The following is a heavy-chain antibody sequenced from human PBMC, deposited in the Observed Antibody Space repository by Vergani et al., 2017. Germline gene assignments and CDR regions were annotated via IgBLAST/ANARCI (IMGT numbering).Heavy chain of an antibody. CDR3: AREVLYSYFWSGGGWFDP. J-gene: IGHJ5*02. Sequence: QVQLQQWGAGLLKPSETLSLTCAVYGGSFSGYYWSWTRQPPGKGLEWIGEINHSGSTNYNPSLKSRVTISVDTSKNQFSLKLSSVTAADTAVYYCAREVLYSYFWSGGGWFDPGGQGTLVTVSS. D-gene: IGHD3-3*02. CDR2: INHSGST. CDR1: GGSFSGYY. V-gene: IGHV4-34*01.